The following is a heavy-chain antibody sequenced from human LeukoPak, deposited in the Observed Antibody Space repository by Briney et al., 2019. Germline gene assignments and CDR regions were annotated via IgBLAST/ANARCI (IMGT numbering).Heavy chain of an antibody. D-gene: IGHD3-10*01. CDR2: IRYDGSNK. J-gene: IGHJ4*02. Sequence: GGSLRLSCAASGFTFSSYGMHWVRQAPGKGLEWVAFIRYDGSNKYYADSVKGRFTISRDNSKNTLYLQMNSLRAEDTAAYYCAKDNGVLLWFGELPHFDYWGQGTLVTVSS. CDR3: AKDNGVLLWFGELPHFDY. CDR1: GFTFSSYG. V-gene: IGHV3-30*02.